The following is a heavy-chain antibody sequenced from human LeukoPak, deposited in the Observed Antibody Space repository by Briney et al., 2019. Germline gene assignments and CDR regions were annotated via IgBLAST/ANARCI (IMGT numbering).Heavy chain of an antibody. V-gene: IGHV1-46*01. CDR2: INPGGGST. J-gene: IGHJ5*02. CDR3: ARGVGGSSSSLNWFDP. Sequence: ASVKVSCKASGYTFTTYYIHWVRQAPGQGLEWMGIINPGGGSTSYAQKFQGRVTLTRDTSTSTVYMELSSLRSEDTAVYYCARGVGGSSSSLNWFDPWGQGTLVTVSS. D-gene: IGHD6-6*01. CDR1: GYTFTTYY.